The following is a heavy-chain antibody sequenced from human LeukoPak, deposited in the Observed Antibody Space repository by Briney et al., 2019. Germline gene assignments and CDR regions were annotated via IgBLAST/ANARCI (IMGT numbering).Heavy chain of an antibody. J-gene: IGHJ6*02. CDR2: IKQDGSEK. Sequence: LGGSLRLSCAASGFTFSSYWMSWVRQAPGKGLEWVANIKQDGSEKYYVDSVKGRFTISRDNAKNSLYLQMVSLRAEDTAVYYCARDIVVVPAAMGEDYYYYGMDVWGQGTTVTVSS. CDR1: GFTFSSYW. D-gene: IGHD2-2*01. CDR3: ARDIVVVPAAMGEDYYYYGMDV. V-gene: IGHV3-7*01.